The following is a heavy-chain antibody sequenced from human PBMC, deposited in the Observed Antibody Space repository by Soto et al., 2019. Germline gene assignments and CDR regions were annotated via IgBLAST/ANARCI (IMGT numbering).Heavy chain of an antibody. CDR3: AREGQAPYYYYGMDV. J-gene: IGHJ6*02. V-gene: IGHV1-18*01. CDR2: ISGYNGNT. CDR1: GYTFTNYG. Sequence: QVQVVQSGDEVKKPGASVKVSCKATGYTFTNYGFSWVRRAPGQGLEWMGWISGYNGNTKYAEKFQGRVTMTTDTSTSTAHMELRSLRSDDTAVYYCAREGQAPYYYYGMDVWGQGTAATVSS.